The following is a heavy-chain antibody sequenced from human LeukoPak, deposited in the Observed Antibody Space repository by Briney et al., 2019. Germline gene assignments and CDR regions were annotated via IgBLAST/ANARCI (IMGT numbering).Heavy chain of an antibody. CDR3: AKGGRYCSSTSCYTPFRFDP. CDR2: ISGSGGST. Sequence: PGGSLRLSCAASGFTFSSYAMSWVRQAPGKGLEWVSAISGSGGSTYYADSVKGRFTISRDNSKNTLYLQMNSLRAEDTAVYYCAKGGRYCSSTSCYTPFRFDPWGQGTLVTVSS. J-gene: IGHJ5*02. V-gene: IGHV3-23*01. CDR1: GFTFSSYA. D-gene: IGHD2-2*02.